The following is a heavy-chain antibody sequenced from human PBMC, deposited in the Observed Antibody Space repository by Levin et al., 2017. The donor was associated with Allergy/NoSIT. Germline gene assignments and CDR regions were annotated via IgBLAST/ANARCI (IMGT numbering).Heavy chain of an antibody. CDR3: VRRASAVGYTDYFDS. D-gene: IGHD5-18*01. CDR1: GFTFSGYT. V-gene: IGHV3-21*01. CDR2: ISSGHAHI. J-gene: IGHJ4*02. Sequence: GGSLRLSCAASGFTFSGYTVNWVRQAPGKGLEWVSSISSGHAHIYYADSVKGRFTISRDDSKNSLYLQMNSLRAEDTAVYYCVRRASAVGYTDYFDSWGQGTLVTVSS.